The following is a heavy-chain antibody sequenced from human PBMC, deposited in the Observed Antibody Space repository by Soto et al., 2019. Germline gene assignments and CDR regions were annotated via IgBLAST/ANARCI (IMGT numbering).Heavy chain of an antibody. CDR2: LYYRGST. CDR3: ARGIYVGSSGYYLDY. CDR1: GCSLSSCAYY. D-gene: IGHD3-22*01. V-gene: IGHV4-31*03. Sequence: SETLSLTFTFSGCSLSSCAYYMSWIRQHPRKGLEWIGYLYYRGSTKYNPSLKSRVTISIDTSKNQLSLKLTSVTAADTAVYYCARGIYVGSSGYYLDYWGQGILVTVSS. J-gene: IGHJ4*02.